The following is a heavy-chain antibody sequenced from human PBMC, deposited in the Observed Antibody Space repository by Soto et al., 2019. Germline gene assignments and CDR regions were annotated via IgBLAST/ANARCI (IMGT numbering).Heavy chain of an antibody. D-gene: IGHD1-1*01. Sequence: NPSETLSLTCTVSGRPVTSGGYYWTWIRQPPGKGLEWIGYIYHIGSPSYNPSLKSRLTMSLDTSKNQFSLNLTSVTAADTAIYYCVRDRALDSTGHCFDFWGQGTLVTVSS. CDR1: GRPVTSGGYY. CDR3: VRDRALDSTGHCFDF. V-gene: IGHV4-31*03. J-gene: IGHJ4*02. CDR2: IYHIGSP.